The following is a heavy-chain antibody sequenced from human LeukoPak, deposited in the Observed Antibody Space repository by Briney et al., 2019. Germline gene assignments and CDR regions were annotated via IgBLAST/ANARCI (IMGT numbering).Heavy chain of an antibody. CDR1: GFTFSSYA. D-gene: IGHD6-19*01. Sequence: GGSLRLSCAASGFTFSSYAMHWVRQAPGKGLEWVAVISYDGSNKYYADSVKGRFTISRDNSENTLYLQVNSLRTEDTALYYCAKELTGGWPFDYWGQGTLVTVSS. V-gene: IGHV3-30-3*01. CDR3: AKELTGGWPFDY. CDR2: ISYDGSNK. J-gene: IGHJ4*02.